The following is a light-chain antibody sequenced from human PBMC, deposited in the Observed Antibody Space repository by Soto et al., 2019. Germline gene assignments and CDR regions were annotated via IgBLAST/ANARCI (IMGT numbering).Light chain of an antibody. CDR2: DAS. J-gene: IGKJ4*01. CDR3: QQYNNWPPA. V-gene: IGKV3-15*01. CDR1: QSVSSY. Sequence: EIVMTQSPATLSVSPGERVTLSCRASQSVSSYLAWYQQKPGQAPRLLIYDASTRSTDIPARFSGSGSGTEFTLTISSLQSEDFAVYYCQQYNNWPPAFGGGTKVEIK.